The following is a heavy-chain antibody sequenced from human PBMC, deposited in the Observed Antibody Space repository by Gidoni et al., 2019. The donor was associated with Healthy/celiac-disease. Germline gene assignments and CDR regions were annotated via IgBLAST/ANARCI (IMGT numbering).Heavy chain of an antibody. Sequence: QVQLQQWGTGLLKPSETLSLTCAVYGGSFSGYYWSWIRQPPGKGLEWIGEINHSVSTNYNPSLKRRVTISVDPSKNQFSLKLSSVTAADTAVYYCARGLYDSSGWYPAFDIWGQGTMVTVSS. CDR1: GGSFSGYY. CDR3: ARGLYDSSGWYPAFDI. J-gene: IGHJ3*02. CDR2: INHSVST. D-gene: IGHD6-19*01. V-gene: IGHV4-34*01.